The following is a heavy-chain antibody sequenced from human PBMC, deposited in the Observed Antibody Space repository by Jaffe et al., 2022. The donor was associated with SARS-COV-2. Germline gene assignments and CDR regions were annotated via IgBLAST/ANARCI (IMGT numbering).Heavy chain of an antibody. CDR3: ARHAYGGNPIFDS. CDR1: GGSVSGSY. CDR2: MYYSGST. J-gene: IGHJ4*02. D-gene: IGHD4-17*01. V-gene: IGHV4-59*08. Sequence: QVQLQESGPGLVKPSETLSLTCTVSGGSVSGSYWSWIRQPPGKGLEWIGYMYYSGSTAYNPSLKSRVTISLGTSKIQFSLKLSSVTAADTAVYYCARHAYGGNPIFDSWGQGTLVTVSS.